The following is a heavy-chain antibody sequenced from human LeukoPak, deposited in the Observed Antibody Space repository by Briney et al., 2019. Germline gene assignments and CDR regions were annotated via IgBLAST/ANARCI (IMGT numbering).Heavy chain of an antibody. CDR2: ISAYNANT. J-gene: IGHJ4*02. D-gene: IGHD3-10*01. Sequence: ASVKDSCKASRYTFTSYVLSWVRQAPGQGGEWMGWISAYNANTNYAQEVQGRVTMTTDTSTSTAYMELRSVRSDDTAVYYCARYLSVGSGICNYWGQGPLVTVSS. CDR1: RYTFTSYV. V-gene: IGHV1-18*01. CDR3: ARYLSVGSGICNY.